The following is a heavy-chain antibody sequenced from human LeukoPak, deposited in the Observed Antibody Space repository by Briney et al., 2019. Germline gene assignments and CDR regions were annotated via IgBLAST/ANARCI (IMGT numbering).Heavy chain of an antibody. V-gene: IGHV3-74*01. CDR2: INSDGSST. J-gene: IGHJ6*02. D-gene: IGHD3-9*01. CDR1: GFTFSSYW. CDR3: ARDLSIKRYFDWSPVYYGMDV. Sequence: GGSLRLSCAASGFTFSSYWMHWVRQAPGKGLVWVSRINSDGSSTSYADSVKGRFTISRDNAKNTPYLQMNSLRAEDTAVYYCARDLSIKRYFDWSPVYYGMDVWGQGTTVTVSS.